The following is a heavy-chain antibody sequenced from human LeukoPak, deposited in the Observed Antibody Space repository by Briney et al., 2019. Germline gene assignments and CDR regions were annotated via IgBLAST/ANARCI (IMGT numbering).Heavy chain of an antibody. CDR3: VRRNLFDF. V-gene: IGHV3-7*01. CDR1: GFTFTTYW. Sequence: GGSLRLSCAASGFTFTTYWMNWVRQAPGEGLEWVAGIKQDGSVKYYVDSVKGRFTISRDNAKNSVYLQMDSLRADDTAVYYCVRRNLFDFWSQGTLVTVSS. CDR2: IKQDGSVK. J-gene: IGHJ4*02.